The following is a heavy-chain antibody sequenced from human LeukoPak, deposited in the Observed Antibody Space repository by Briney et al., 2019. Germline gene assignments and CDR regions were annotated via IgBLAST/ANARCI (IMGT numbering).Heavy chain of an antibody. Sequence: KHGESLKISCTGSGNSFTNYWIGWVRQMPGKGLEWMGIIYPGSADTRYSPASRGQVTTSAEKSINTAYQQWSSLKASDTAMYYCARYYGSGSYYLFDYWGQGTLVTVSS. J-gene: IGHJ4*02. CDR1: GNSFTNYW. CDR3: ARYYGSGSYYLFDY. D-gene: IGHD3-10*01. V-gene: IGHV5-51*01. CDR2: IYPGSADT.